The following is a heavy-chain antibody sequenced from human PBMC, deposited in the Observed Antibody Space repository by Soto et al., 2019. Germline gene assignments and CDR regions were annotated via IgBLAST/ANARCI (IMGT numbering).Heavy chain of an antibody. J-gene: IGHJ4*02. CDR1: GLTFSDRY. CDR2: IRKKTNSYTT. CDR3: MTVTTVDYYFDY. Sequence: EVQLVESGGGLVQPGGSLRLSCAASGLTFSDRYMDWVRQAPGKGLEWVGRIRKKTNSYTTEYAASVKDRFIISRDDSTNSLYLQMSSLKTEDTAVYYCMTVTTVDYYFDYWGQGTLVTVSS. V-gene: IGHV3-72*01. D-gene: IGHD4-17*01.